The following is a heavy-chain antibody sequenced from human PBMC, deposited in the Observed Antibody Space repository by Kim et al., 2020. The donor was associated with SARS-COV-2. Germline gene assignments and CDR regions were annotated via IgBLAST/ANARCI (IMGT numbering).Heavy chain of an antibody. J-gene: IGHJ6*02. Sequence: SETPSLTCTVSGGSISSGSYYWSWIRQPAGKGLEWIGRIYTSGSTNYNPSLKSRVTISVDTSKNQFSLKLSSVTAADTAVYYCASGERSRGYYYGMDVWGQGTTVTVSS. CDR2: IYTSGST. V-gene: IGHV4-61*02. CDR3: ASGERSRGYYYGMDV. CDR1: GGSISSGSYY. D-gene: IGHD1-26*01.